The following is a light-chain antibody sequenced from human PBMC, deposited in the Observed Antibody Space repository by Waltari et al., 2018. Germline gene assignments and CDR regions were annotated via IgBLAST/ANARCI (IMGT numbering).Light chain of an antibody. J-gene: IGKJ3*01. Sequence: DVQMTQSPSSLSASVGDRVTVTCQASQDISKYLNWYQQKPGKAPKRLVYEASNLETGVPSRFSGSGSGTDFTFTISSLQPEDTGIYYCQQYDNPTFTFGPGTKVNIK. CDR3: QQYDNPTFT. V-gene: IGKV1-33*01. CDR1: QDISKY. CDR2: EAS.